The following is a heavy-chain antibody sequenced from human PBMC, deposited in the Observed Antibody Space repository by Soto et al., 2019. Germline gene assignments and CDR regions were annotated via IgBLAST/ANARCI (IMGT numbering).Heavy chain of an antibody. CDR1: GFTFSDWY. CDR3: ARGQNNPSY. Sequence: GGSLRLSCAASGFTFSDWYMTWIRQAPGKGLEWLSYIGTSSSSTNYADSVKGRFTISRDNAKNSLYLQMNSLRAADTAVYYCARGQNNPSYWGQGTLVTVSS. V-gene: IGHV3-11*06. J-gene: IGHJ4*02. CDR2: IGTSSSST.